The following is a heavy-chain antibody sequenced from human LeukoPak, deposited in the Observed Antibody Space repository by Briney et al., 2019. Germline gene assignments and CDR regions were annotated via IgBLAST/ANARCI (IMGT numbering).Heavy chain of an antibody. V-gene: IGHV3-74*01. CDR3: VRDLGGRSGH. Sequence: GSLRLSCAASGFTFSSNWMHWVRQAPGKGLVWVSRINEDGSTTNYADSAKGRSTIFRDNAKNTLYLQMNSLRAEDTAVYYCVRDLGGRSGHWGQGTLVTVSS. CDR1: GFTFSSNW. D-gene: IGHD1-26*01. J-gene: IGHJ4*02. CDR2: INEDGSTT.